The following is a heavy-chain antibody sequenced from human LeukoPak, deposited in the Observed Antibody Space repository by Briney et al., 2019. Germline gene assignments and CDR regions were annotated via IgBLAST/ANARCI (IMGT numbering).Heavy chain of an antibody. V-gene: IGHV1-18*01. J-gene: IGHJ4*02. Sequence: ASVKASCKASGYTFTSYGISWVRQAPGQGLEWMGWISAYNGNTNYAQKLQGRVTMTTDTSTSTAYMELRSLRSDDTAVYYCARDREGIAAAGIGGTSSFDYWGQGTLVTVSS. D-gene: IGHD6-13*01. CDR3: ARDREGIAAAGIGGTSSFDY. CDR2: ISAYNGNT. CDR1: GYTFTSYG.